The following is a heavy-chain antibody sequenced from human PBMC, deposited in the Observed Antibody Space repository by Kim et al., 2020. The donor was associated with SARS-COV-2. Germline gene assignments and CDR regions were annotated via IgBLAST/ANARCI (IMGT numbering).Heavy chain of an antibody. D-gene: IGHD5-18*01. CDR1: GYIFSNYV. CDR3: ARENTDSYAGVFDY. V-gene: IGHV1-3*01. CDR2: SSLGNRDT. Sequence: ASVKVSCKASGYIFSNYVIHWVRQDPGQRLEWMGWSSLGNRDTKFSQKLQGRVAFTWDTPANTAYMELSSLTSEDTAVYYCARENTDSYAGVFDYWGHGT. J-gene: IGHJ4*01.